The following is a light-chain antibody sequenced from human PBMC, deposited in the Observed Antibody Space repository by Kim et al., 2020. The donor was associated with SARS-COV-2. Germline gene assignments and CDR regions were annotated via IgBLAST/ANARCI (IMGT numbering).Light chain of an antibody. V-gene: IGLV1-40*01. CDR1: SSNIGAGYD. CDR2: ANN. CDR3: QSYDSSLSGSKV. Sequence: LTLTCTVSSSNIGAGYDVHWYQQLPGTAPKLLIYANNNRPSGVPDRFSGSKSGTSASLAITGLQAEDEADYYCQSYDSSLSGSKVFGGGTQLTVL. J-gene: IGLJ2*01.